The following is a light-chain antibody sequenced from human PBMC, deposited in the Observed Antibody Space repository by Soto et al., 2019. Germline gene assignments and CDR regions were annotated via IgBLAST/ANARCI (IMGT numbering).Light chain of an antibody. Sequence: QSVLTQPPSASGSPGQSVTISCTGTSSDVGGYNYVSWYQQHPGKAPKLMIYEGTKRPSGVSNRFSGSKSGNTASLTISGLQAEDEADYYCCSYAGSPTFPWIFGGGTKLTVL. CDR3: CSYAGSPTFPWI. V-gene: IGLV2-23*03. CDR2: EGT. J-gene: IGLJ3*02. CDR1: SSDVGGYNY.